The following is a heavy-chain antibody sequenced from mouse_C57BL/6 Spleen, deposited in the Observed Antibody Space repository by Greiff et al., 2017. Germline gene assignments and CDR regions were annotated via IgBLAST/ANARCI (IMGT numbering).Heavy chain of an antibody. Sequence: QVQLQQPGAELVKPGASVKLSCKASGYTFTSYWMHWVKQRPGQGLEWIGMIHPNSGSTNYNQQFKSKATLTVDKSSTTAYMQLSSLASEDSAIDYCARPLYCSSAYEDFDVWGTGTTVTVSS. CDR1: GYTFTSYW. CDR3: ARPLYCSSAYEDFDV. V-gene: IGHV1-64*01. CDR2: IHPNSGST. J-gene: IGHJ1*03. D-gene: IGHD1-1*01.